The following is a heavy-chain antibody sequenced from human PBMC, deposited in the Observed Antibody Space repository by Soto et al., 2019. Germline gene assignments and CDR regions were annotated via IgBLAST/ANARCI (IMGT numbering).Heavy chain of an antibody. CDR3: ARGGKDFYAMDV. CDR2: IKGDGSST. D-gene: IGHD3-16*01. J-gene: IGHJ6*02. Sequence: EVQLVESGGGLVQPGGSLRLSCSPSGFTFSSYWMHWVRQVPGKGLVWLSRIKGDGSSTSQAGSMEGRFTISRDNAKNTLYMQMNSLRAEDTAVYYCARGGKDFYAMDVWGQGTTVTVSS. V-gene: IGHV3-74*01. CDR1: GFTFSSYW.